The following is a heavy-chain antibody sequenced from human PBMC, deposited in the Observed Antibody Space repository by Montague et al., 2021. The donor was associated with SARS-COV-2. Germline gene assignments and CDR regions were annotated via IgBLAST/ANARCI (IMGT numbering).Heavy chain of an antibody. CDR3: ARAVNDYCSGGSCYSFTWFDP. J-gene: IGHJ5*02. Sequence: SLRLSCAASGFTFSSYWMIWVRQAPGKGLEWVANIKQDGSEKYYVDSVKGRFTISRDNAKNSLYLQMNSLRAEDTAVYYCARAVNDYCSGGSCYSFTWFDPGGQGTLVTVSS. CDR1: GFTFSSYW. CDR2: IKQDGSEK. D-gene: IGHD2-15*01. V-gene: IGHV3-7*01.